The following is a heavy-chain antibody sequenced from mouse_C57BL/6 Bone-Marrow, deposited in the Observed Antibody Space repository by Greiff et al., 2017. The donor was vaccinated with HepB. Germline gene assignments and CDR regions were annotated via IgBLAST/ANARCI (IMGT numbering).Heavy chain of an antibody. D-gene: IGHD1-1*01. Sequence: EVQLQESGGDLVKPGGSLKLSCAASGFTFSSYGMSWVRQTPDKRLEWVATISSGGSYTYYPDSVKGRFTISRDNAKNTLYLQMSSLKSEDTAMYYCARNGYGSIYGAMDYWGQGTSVTVSS. CDR1: GFTFSSYG. CDR2: ISSGGSYT. V-gene: IGHV5-6*01. CDR3: ARNGYGSIYGAMDY. J-gene: IGHJ4*01.